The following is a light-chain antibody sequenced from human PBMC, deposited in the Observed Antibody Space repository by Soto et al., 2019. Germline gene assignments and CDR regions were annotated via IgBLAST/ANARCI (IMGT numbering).Light chain of an antibody. CDR3: QQYGSSPFT. CDR2: AAS. J-gene: IGKJ3*01. V-gene: IGKV3-20*01. CDR1: QSVTSSS. Sequence: EIVLTQSPGTLSLSPGERATLSCRASQSVTSSSLAWYQQKPGQAPSLLIYAASTRATGVPDRFSGSGSGADFTLTISRLEPDDFAVYYCQQYGSSPFTFGPGTRVDTK.